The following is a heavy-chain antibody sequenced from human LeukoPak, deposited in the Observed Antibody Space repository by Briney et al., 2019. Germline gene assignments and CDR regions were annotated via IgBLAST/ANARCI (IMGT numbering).Heavy chain of an antibody. J-gene: IGHJ6*01. D-gene: IGHD6-13*01. CDR1: GYSFTSYW. CDR3: ARGHVAGAEYYFSGMDV. V-gene: IGHV5-51*01. CDR2: IYPGDSDT. Sequence: HGESLKISCKGSGYSFTSYWIGWVRQMPGKGLEWMGIIYPGDSDTRYSPSLQGQVTISADKSISTAYLQWSSLKASDAAMYYCARGHVAGAEYYFSGMDVWGQGTTVTVSS.